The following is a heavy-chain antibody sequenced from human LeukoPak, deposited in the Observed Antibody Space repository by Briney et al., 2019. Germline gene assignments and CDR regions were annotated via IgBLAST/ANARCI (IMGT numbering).Heavy chain of an antibody. CDR2: IYYSGST. Sequence: SETLSLTCTVSGGSISSTTYYWDWIRQPPGKGLEWIGTIYYSGSTYYNPSLKSRVTISVDTSKNEFSLNLSSVTAADTAVYYCAREGGLAVAGRFDYWGQGTLVTVSS. CDR1: GGSISSTTYY. J-gene: IGHJ4*02. CDR3: AREGGLAVAGRFDY. V-gene: IGHV4-39*02. D-gene: IGHD6-19*01.